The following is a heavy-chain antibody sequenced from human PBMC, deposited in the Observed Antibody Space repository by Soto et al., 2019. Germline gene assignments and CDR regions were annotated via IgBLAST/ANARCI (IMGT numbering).Heavy chain of an antibody. Sequence: QVQLVESGGGVVQPGRSLRLSCAASGFSFRKYAMHWVRQAPGKGLEWVTVISTDGSIKYYIDSVKGRFTISRDNSKNTLYLQMNSLRPDDPAVYYCARDVRYCNYTDCWAWGQGTLVTVSS. D-gene: IGHD3-3*01. CDR3: ARDVRYCNYTDCWA. V-gene: IGHV3-30-3*01. CDR2: ISTDGSIK. CDR1: GFSFRKYA. J-gene: IGHJ4*02.